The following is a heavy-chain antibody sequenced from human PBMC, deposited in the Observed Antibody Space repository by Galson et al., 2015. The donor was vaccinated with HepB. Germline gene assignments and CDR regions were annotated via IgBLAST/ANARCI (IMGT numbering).Heavy chain of an antibody. CDR3: ARGEYLVPRGVEVDYYYYGLPV. J-gene: IGHJ6*02. V-gene: IGHV3-74*03. Sequence: SLRLSCAASGFTFTSHWMYWVRQAPGKGLEWIARINNEGTGTMYADSVKGRFSISRDNSKNTVYLQMSSLRAEDTAVYHCARGEYLVPRGVEVDYYYYGLPVMGQGTTVPVSS. D-gene: IGHD2/OR15-2a*01. CDR2: INNEGTGT. CDR1: GFTFTSHW.